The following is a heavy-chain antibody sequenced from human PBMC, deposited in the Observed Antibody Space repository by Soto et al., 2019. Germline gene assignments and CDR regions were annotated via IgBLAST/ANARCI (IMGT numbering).Heavy chain of an antibody. CDR2: INAGNGNT. CDR1: GYTFTSYG. D-gene: IGHD6-19*01. CDR3: ARDFAVAGKDAFDI. J-gene: IGHJ3*02. Sequence: ASVKVSCKASGYTFTSYGISWVRQAPGQRLEWMGWINAGNGNTKYSQKFQGRVTITRDTSASTAYMELSSLRSEDTAVYYCARDFAVAGKDAFDIWGQGTMITVSS. V-gene: IGHV1-3*01.